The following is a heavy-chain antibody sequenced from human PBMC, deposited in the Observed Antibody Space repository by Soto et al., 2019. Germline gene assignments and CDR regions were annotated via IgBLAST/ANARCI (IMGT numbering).Heavy chain of an antibody. CDR3: ARGIRGKYGMDV. D-gene: IGHD3-10*01. Sequence: EVQLVESGGGLVQPGGSLRLSCATSGFTFSDYWIHWVRQAPGKGLVWVSRINCDGSSTDYADSVKGRFTISRDNAENTVYLQMNSLSAEDTAVYYCARGIRGKYGMDVWGHGTTITVSS. CDR2: INCDGSST. J-gene: IGHJ6*02. CDR1: GFTFSDYW. V-gene: IGHV3-74*01.